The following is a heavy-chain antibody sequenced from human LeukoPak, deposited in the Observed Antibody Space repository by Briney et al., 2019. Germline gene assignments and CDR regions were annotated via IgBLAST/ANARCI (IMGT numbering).Heavy chain of an antibody. CDR1: GVSISSYF. CDR2: IYSTGRS. Sequence: PSETLSLTCTVSGVSISSYFWSWVRQPAGKGLEWIGRIYSTGRSDYNPSLKSRITMSVDTSKSQFSLKLSSVTAADTAVYYCARDGPRSGYDLGHFDNLGQGTLVTASS. J-gene: IGHJ4*02. CDR3: ARDGPRSGYDLGHFDN. V-gene: IGHV4-4*07. D-gene: IGHD5-12*01.